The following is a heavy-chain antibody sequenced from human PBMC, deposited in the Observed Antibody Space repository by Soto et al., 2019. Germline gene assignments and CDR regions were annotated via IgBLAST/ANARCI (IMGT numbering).Heavy chain of an antibody. Sequence: GGSLRLSCAASGFTFSNSALSWVRQAPGKGLEWVSTIGGSGINTYYADSAKGRFTISRDNSKSTLYLQMNSLRADDTAVYYCVYHYNNYESYYWGQGTLVTVSS. CDR1: GFTFSNSA. D-gene: IGHD4-4*01. V-gene: IGHV3-23*01. CDR3: VYHYNNYESYY. CDR2: IGGSGINT. J-gene: IGHJ4*02.